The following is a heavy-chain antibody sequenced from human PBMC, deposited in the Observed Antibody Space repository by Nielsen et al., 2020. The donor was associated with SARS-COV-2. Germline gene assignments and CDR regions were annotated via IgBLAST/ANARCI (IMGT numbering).Heavy chain of an antibody. J-gene: IGHJ4*02. D-gene: IGHD3-22*01. CDR2: INPNSGGT. CDR3: ARDSVSTGYYYDSSGQITTGIIDY. V-gene: IGHV1-2*02. Sequence: WVRQAPGQGLEWMGWINPNSGGTNYAQKFQGRVTMTRDTSISTAHMELSRLRSDDTAVYYCARDSVSTGYYYDSSGQITTGIIDYWGQGTLVTVSS.